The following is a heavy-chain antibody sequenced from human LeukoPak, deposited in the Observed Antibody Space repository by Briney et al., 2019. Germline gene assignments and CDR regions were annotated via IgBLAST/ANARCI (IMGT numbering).Heavy chain of an antibody. CDR2: IYYSGTT. CDR3: ARHLSHRDVYNFDY. V-gene: IGHV4-39*01. D-gene: IGHD5-24*01. CDR1: GGSISSTTYY. Sequence: SETLSLTCTVSGGSISSTTYYWGWIRQPPGKGLEYIETIYYSGTTYYNPSLRSRVTISLDTSQNLFSLKLSSVTAADTAVYYCARHLSHRDVYNFDYWGQGTLVTVSS. J-gene: IGHJ4*02.